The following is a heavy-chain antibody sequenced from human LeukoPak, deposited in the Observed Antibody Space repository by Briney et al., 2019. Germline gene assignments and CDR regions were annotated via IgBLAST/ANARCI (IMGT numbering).Heavy chain of an antibody. J-gene: IGHJ6*03. CDR3: ARAGHCSNTSCYRGHYYYYYYMDV. Sequence: ASVKVSCKASGYTFTSYDINWVRQATGQGLEWMGWMNPNTGNTSYAQKFQGRVTMTRNTSISTAYMELSSLRSEDTAVYYCARAGHCSNTSCYRGHYYYYYYMDVWGKGTTVTVSS. CDR1: GYTFTSYD. D-gene: IGHD2-2*02. V-gene: IGHV1-8*01. CDR2: MNPNTGNT.